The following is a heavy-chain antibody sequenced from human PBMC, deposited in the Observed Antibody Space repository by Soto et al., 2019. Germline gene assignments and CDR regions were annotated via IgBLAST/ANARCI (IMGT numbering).Heavy chain of an antibody. CDR3: ARDSSKYTYGSFYFHX. J-gene: IGHJ4*02. CDR1: GFTFSNYG. Sequence: GGSLILSCAASGFTFSNYGINWVRQAPGRGLEWISFISYSSATIQYADSVRGRFTISRDNANNSLYLEMSSLRDEDTAVYFCARDSSKYTYGSFYFHXWGQVTPVPVSX. CDR2: ISYSSATI. D-gene: IGHD5-18*01. V-gene: IGHV3-48*02.